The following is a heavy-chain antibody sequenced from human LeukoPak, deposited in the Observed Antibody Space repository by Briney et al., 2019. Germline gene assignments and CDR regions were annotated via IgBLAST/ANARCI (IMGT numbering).Heavy chain of an antibody. CDR2: IYYSGST. J-gene: IGHJ5*02. CDR1: GGSISSSSYY. CDR3: ARQSPAIGNYRQRTPPGIDWFDP. D-gene: IGHD4-11*01. V-gene: IGHV4-39*01. Sequence: SETLSLTCTVSGGSISSSSYYWGWIRQPPGKGLEWIGSIYYSGSTYYNPSLKSRVTISVDTSKNQFSLKLSSVTAADTAVYYCARQSPAIGNYRQRTPPGIDWFDPWGQGTLVTVSS.